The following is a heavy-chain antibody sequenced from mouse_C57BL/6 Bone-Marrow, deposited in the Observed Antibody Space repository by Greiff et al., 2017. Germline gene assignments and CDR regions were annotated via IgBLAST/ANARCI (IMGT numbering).Heavy chain of an antibody. J-gene: IGHJ3*01. D-gene: IGHD3-2*02. CDR3: ARKSAQATSFAD. CDR1: GYTFTSYW. CDR2: IDPSDSYT. V-gene: IGHV1-69*01. Sequence: VQLQQPGAELVMPGASVKLSCKASGYTFTSYWMHWVKQRPGQGLEWIGEIDPSDSYTNYNQKFKGKSTLTVDKSSSTAYMQLSSLTSEDSAVYYCARKSAQATSFADWGQGALVPVSA.